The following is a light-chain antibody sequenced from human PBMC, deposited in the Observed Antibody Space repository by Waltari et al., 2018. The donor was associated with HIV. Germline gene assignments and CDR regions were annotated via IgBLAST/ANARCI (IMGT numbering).Light chain of an antibody. J-gene: IGKJ3*01. CDR2: AAS. CDR3: QQTYTTGT. V-gene: IGKV1-39*01. CDR1: QNVDTF. Sequence: PSSLAASVGSRLSISCRASQNVDTFLNWYQQKPGHAPKLLIYAASTLQSGVPSRFSASGSGTEFTLTVTRLEPDDFATYYCQQTYTTGTFGPGTEV.